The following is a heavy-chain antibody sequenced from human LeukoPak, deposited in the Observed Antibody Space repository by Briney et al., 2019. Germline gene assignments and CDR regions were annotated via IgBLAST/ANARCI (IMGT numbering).Heavy chain of an antibody. V-gene: IGHV4-61*02. J-gene: IGHJ6*03. Sequence: SETLSFTCTVSGGSISSGSYYWSWIRQPAGKGLEWIGRIYTSGSTNYNPSLKSRVTISVDTSKNQFSLKLSSVTAADTAVYYCASLGIAAAGTSYYYYYYMDVWGKGTTVTVSS. CDR1: GGSISSGSYY. CDR2: IYTSGST. CDR3: ASLGIAAAGTSYYYYYYMDV. D-gene: IGHD6-13*01.